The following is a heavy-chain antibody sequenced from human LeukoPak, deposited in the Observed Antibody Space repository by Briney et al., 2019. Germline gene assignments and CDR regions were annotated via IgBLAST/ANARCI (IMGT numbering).Heavy chain of an antibody. CDR2: IYYRGST. D-gene: IGHD3-22*01. CDR3: AREGYDSSGYYYVPHAFDI. V-gene: IGHV4-59*01. J-gene: IGHJ3*02. Sequence: SETLSLTCTVSGGSISSYYWSWIRQPPGKGLEGIGYIYYRGSTNYNPSLKSRATISVDTSKNQFSLKLSSVPAADTAVYYCAREGYDSSGYYYVPHAFDIWAKGQWSPSLQ. CDR1: GGSISSYY.